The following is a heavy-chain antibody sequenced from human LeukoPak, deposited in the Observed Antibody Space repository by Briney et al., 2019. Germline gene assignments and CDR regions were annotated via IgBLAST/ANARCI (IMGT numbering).Heavy chain of an antibody. CDR3: ATDFYDST. J-gene: IGHJ5*02. CDR2: IRSNSDGGAI. V-gene: IGHV3-15*07. Sequence: GGSLRLSCVASGFSFTGVWMNWVRQAPGKGLEWVGRIRSNSDGGAIDYAAPVKGRFALSRDDSKNTLYLQMNSLQTEDTAMYYCATDFYDSTWGQGTLVTVSS. D-gene: IGHD2/OR15-2a*01. CDR1: GFSFTGVW.